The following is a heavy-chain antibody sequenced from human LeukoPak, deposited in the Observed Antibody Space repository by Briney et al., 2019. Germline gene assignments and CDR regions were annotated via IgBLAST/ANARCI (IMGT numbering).Heavy chain of an antibody. CDR3: ARGGPFVVVVAATLTHFDY. V-gene: IGHV4-34*01. CDR2: INHSGST. Sequence: SETLSLTCTVSGGSINIYYWSWIRQPPGKGLEWIGEINHSGSTNYNPSLKSRVTISVDTSKNQFSLKLSSVTAADTAVYYCARGGPFVVVVAATLTHFDYWGQGTLVTVSS. J-gene: IGHJ4*02. D-gene: IGHD2-15*01. CDR1: GGSINIYY.